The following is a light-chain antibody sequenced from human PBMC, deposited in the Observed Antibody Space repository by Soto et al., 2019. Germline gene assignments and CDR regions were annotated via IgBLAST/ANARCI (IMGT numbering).Light chain of an antibody. Sequence: QAVVTQPPSVSGAPGQRVTFSCTGSSSNFGAGYDVHWYQQLPGTAPKLLIYDNSNRPSGVPDRFSGSKSGTSASLAITGLQAEDEADYYCQSYDSSLSGYVFGTGTKVTVL. V-gene: IGLV1-40*01. J-gene: IGLJ1*01. CDR3: QSYDSSLSGYV. CDR1: SSNFGAGYD. CDR2: DNS.